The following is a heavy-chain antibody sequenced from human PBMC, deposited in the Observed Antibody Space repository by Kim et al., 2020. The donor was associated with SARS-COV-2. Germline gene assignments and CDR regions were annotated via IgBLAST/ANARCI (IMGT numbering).Heavy chain of an antibody. CDR3: ASWMYSSSWYLRDYYYGMDV. V-gene: IGHV4-4*07. CDR2: HNTKGST. Sequence: WIGRHNTKGSTSNNPAPKSRVTMSVDTSKNQFSLKLSSVTAADTAVYYCASWMYSSSWYLRDYYYGMDVWGQGTTVTVSS. D-gene: IGHD6-13*01. J-gene: IGHJ6*02.